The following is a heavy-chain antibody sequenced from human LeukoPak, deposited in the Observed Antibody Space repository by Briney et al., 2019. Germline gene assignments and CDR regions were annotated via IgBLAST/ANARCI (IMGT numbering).Heavy chain of an antibody. V-gene: IGHV3-30*01. CDR2: ISSDGSKT. CDR1: RFIFSNYA. CDR3: ARDSTYWYDSGSSGPHYFDY. D-gene: IGHD3-10*01. J-gene: IGHJ4*02. Sequence: PGRSPRLSCAASRFIFSNYAMHWVRQAPGKGLEWVALISSDGSKTYHADSVKGRFSISRDNSKNTLYLQLNSLRAEDTSVYYCARDSTYWYDSGSSGPHYFDYWGQGTLVTVSS.